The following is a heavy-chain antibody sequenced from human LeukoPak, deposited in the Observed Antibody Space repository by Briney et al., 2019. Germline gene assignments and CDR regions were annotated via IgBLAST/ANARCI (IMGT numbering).Heavy chain of an antibody. Sequence: LRLSCAAAGFTFSSYGMHWVRQAPGKGLEGGAVIWYDGSNKYYADSVKGRFTISRDNSKNTLYLQMNSLRAEDTAIYYCARALGSFEYPFDYWGQGTLVTVSS. CDR2: IWYDGSNK. CDR3: ARALGSFEYPFDY. D-gene: IGHD2-15*01. V-gene: IGHV3-30*19. J-gene: IGHJ4*02. CDR1: GFTFSSYG.